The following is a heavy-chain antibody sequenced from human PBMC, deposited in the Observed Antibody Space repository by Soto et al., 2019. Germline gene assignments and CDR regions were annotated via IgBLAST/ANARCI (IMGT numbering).Heavy chain of an antibody. D-gene: IGHD3-10*01. J-gene: IGHJ6*02. V-gene: IGHV4-39*01. CDR3: ATHKTTIVGFTRLVGGMDV. CDR1: VESITSSSYF. CDR2: IYHSGLT. Sequence: PSETLSLTCSVSVESITSSSYFWGWIRQPPGKGLEWIGNIYHSGLTYYNPSLKSRVSISVDTSKNQLSLKLRSVTAADTALYFCATHKTTIVGFTRLVGGMDVWGQGTTVTVSS.